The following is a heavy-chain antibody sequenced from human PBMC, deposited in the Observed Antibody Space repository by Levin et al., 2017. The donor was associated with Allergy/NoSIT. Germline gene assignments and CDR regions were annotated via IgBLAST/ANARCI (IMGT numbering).Heavy chain of an antibody. D-gene: IGHD6-13*01. CDR3: ARAGTPNPSSSSWSLPFDY. CDR2: FYSTGSS. Sequence: PSETLSLRCTVSGGSMSSYYWSWIRQPPGKGLEWIGFFYSTGSSYSNPSLNNRVTMSVDTSKNQFSLNLFSVTTADTAVYYCARAGTPNPSSSSWSLPFDYWGQGALVTVSS. J-gene: IGHJ4*02. V-gene: IGHV4-59*01. CDR1: GGSMSSYY.